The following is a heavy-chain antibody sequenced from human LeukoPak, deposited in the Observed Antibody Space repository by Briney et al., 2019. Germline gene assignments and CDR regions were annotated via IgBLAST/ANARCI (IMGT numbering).Heavy chain of an antibody. D-gene: IGHD2-21*02. CDR3: ARGRATATDGFDI. CDR2: INPTGGST. CDR1: GYTFTSYF. J-gene: IGHJ3*02. V-gene: IGHV1-46*01. Sequence: GASVKVSCKASGYTFTSYFIHWVRQAPGEGLEWMGIINPTGGSTRYAQKFQGRDTMTRDTSTSTVYMELSSLRSEDTAVYYCARGRATATDGFDIWGQGTTVIVSS.